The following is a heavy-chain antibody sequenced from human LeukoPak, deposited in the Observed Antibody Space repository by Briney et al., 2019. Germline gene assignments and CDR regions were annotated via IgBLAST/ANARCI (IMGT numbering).Heavy chain of an antibody. CDR3: ARGGVAKLGPLDL. V-gene: IGHV1-69*04. Sequence: SVKVSCTASGGTFSSYAISWVRQAPGQGLEWMGRIIPILGIANYAQKFQGRVTITADKSTSTAYMELSSLRSEDTAVYYCARGGVAKLGPLDLWGQGTLVTVSS. J-gene: IGHJ5*02. D-gene: IGHD7-27*01. CDR1: GGTFSSYA. CDR2: IIPILGIA.